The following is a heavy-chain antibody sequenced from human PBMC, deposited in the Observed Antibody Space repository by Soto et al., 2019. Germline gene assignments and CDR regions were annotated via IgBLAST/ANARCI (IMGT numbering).Heavy chain of an antibody. CDR2: IIPVFRSA. CDR3: ARRYCASDNCPLFYYFVDL. Sequence: VQLVQSGAEVKKTVSSVKVSCKASGGTFNKFAFSWVRQAPGQGFEWMGGIIPVFRSANYAQRFRGRIKITADEYTSTVYLYLNDLRSDDTAVYYCARRYCASDNCPLFYYFVDLWGLGTTVTVSS. V-gene: IGHV1-69*01. D-gene: IGHD2-21*02. J-gene: IGHJ6*02. CDR1: GGTFNKFA.